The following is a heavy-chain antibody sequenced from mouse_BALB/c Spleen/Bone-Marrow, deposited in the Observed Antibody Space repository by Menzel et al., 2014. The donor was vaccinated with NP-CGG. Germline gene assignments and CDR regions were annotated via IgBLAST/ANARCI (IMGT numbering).Heavy chain of an antibody. V-gene: IGHV7-3*02. CDR1: GFTFTDYY. Sequence: DVKLVESGGGLVQPGGSLRLSCATSGFTFTDYYMNWVRQPPGKALEWLGFIRNKANGYTTEFSASVKGRFTISRDNSQSILYLQMNTLRAEDSATYYCARDIGGITLDYWGQGTTLTVSS. CDR2: IRNKANGYTT. CDR3: ARDIGGITLDY. J-gene: IGHJ2*01. D-gene: IGHD1-1*01.